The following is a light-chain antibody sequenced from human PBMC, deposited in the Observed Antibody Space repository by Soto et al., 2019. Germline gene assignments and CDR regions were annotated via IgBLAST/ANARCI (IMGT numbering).Light chain of an antibody. CDR1: QSVDRSF. CDR3: QQYVSSVT. J-gene: IGKJ1*01. V-gene: IGKV3-20*01. CDR2: GAS. Sequence: EIVLPQSPGSLSLSPGERAPLSCRASQSVDRSFFAWYQQKPGQAPRLLIYGASNRATGIPDRFSGSGSGTDFTLTISRLEPEDFAVYYCQQYVSSVTFGQGTKVEIK.